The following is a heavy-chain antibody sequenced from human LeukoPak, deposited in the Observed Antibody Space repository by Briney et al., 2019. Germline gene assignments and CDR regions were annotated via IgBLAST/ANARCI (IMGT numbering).Heavy chain of an antibody. J-gene: IGHJ6*02. CDR1: GGTFSSYA. V-gene: IGHV1-69*13. CDR2: IIPIFGTV. CDR3: AEGSGYCSSTSCPRYGMDV. D-gene: IGHD2-2*01. Sequence: SVKVSCKASGGTFSSYAISWVRQAPGQGLEWMGGIIPIFGTVNYAQKFQGRVTITADGSTSTAYMELSSLRSEDTAVYYCAEGSGYCSSTSCPRYGMDVWGQGTTVTVSS.